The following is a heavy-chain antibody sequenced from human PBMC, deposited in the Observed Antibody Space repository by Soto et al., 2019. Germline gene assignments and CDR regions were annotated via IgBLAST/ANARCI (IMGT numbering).Heavy chain of an antibody. CDR3: AGGSRPPTGANLGYYFDY. D-gene: IGHD6-13*01. CDR2: IYPGDSDT. Sequence: GESLKISCKGSGYSFTSYWIGWVRQMPGKGLEWMGIIYPGDSDTRYSPSFQGQVTISADKSISTAYLQWSSLKASDTAMYYCAGGSRPPTGANLGYYFDYWGQGTLVTVSS. V-gene: IGHV5-51*01. CDR1: GYSFTSYW. J-gene: IGHJ4*02.